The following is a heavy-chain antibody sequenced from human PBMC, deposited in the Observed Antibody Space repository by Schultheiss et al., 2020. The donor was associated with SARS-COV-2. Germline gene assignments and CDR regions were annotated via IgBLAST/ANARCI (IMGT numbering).Heavy chain of an antibody. CDR1: GGSISSSSYY. J-gene: IGHJ4*02. CDR2: IYYSGST. CDR3: ARGPYGDYVGGLGFDY. V-gene: IGHV4-31*11. D-gene: IGHD4-17*01. Sequence: SQTLSLTCAVSGGSISSSSYYWGWIRQPPGKGLEWIGYIYYSGSTYYNPSLKSRVTISVDTSKNQFSLKLSSVTAADTAVYYCARGPYGDYVGGLGFDYWGQGTLVTVSS.